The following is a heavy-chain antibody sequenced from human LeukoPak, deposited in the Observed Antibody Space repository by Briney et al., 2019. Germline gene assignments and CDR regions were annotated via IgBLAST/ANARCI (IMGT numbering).Heavy chain of an antibody. J-gene: IGHJ4*02. Sequence: PGGSLRLSXAASGFTFSSYSMNWVRQTPGKGLEWVSYISSSSSTIYYADSVKGRFTISRDNAKNSLYLQMNSLRAEDTAVYYCARVPGAEITYYDFWSGYYREYYFDYWGQGTLVTVSS. CDR1: GFTFSSYS. V-gene: IGHV3-48*01. CDR2: ISSSSSTI. D-gene: IGHD3-3*01. CDR3: ARVPGAEITYYDFWSGYYREYYFDY.